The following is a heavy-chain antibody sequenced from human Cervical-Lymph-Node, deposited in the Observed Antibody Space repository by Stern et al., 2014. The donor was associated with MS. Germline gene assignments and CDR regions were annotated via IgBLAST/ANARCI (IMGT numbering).Heavy chain of an antibody. V-gene: IGHV3-53*01. J-gene: IGHJ4*02. CDR2: ITNVGST. Sequence: EVQLVESGGGVIQPGGSLRLSCTASGFTVSTDYMTWVRLAPGKGLEWVSLITNVGSTFYTDSVKGRFTISRDDSKNTVYLHMTSLRAEDTAMYYCARDTSSPERSDWWGQGTLVTVSS. CDR1: GFTVSTDY. D-gene: IGHD1-1*01. CDR3: ARDTSSPERSDW.